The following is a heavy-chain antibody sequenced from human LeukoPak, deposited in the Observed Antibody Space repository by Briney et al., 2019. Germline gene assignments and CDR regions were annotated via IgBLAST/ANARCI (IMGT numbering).Heavy chain of an antibody. Sequence: SQTLSLTFAISGDSVSSKSAAWNWIRQSPSRGLEWLGRTYYRSKWYNEYALSVKSRLTINPDTSKNQFSLQLNSVSPEDTAVYYCARGAAGAIDYWGQGTLVTVSS. D-gene: IGHD6-13*01. CDR2: TYYRSKWYN. J-gene: IGHJ4*02. CDR1: GDSVSSKSAA. V-gene: IGHV6-1*01. CDR3: ARGAAGAIDY.